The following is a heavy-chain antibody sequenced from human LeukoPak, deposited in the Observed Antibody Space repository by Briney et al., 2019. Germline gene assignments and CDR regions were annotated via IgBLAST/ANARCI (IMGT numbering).Heavy chain of an antibody. V-gene: IGHV3-30-3*01. CDR3: ARDMYYYDSSGYYYLYYYYGMDV. CDR1: GFTFSSYA. Sequence: PGRSLRLSCAASGFTFSSYAMHWVRQAPGKGLEWVAVISYDGSNKYYADSVKGRFTISRDNSKNTLYLQMNSLRAEDTAVYYCARDMYYYDSSGYYYLYYYYGMDVWGQGTTVTVSS. J-gene: IGHJ6*02. D-gene: IGHD3-22*01. CDR2: ISYDGSNK.